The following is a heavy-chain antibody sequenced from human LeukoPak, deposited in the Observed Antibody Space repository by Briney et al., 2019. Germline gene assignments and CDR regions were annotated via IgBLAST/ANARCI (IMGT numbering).Heavy chain of an antibody. D-gene: IGHD3-22*01. CDR2: IYYSGST. V-gene: IGHV4-59*08. CDR1: GGSISSYY. Sequence: SETLSLTCTVSGGSISSYYWSWIRQPPGKGLEWIGYIYYSGSTNYNPSLKSRVTISVDTSKNQFSLKLSSVTAADTAVYYCASYYDSSGYYRGDAFDIWGQGTMVTVSS. CDR3: ASYYDSSGYYRGDAFDI. J-gene: IGHJ3*02.